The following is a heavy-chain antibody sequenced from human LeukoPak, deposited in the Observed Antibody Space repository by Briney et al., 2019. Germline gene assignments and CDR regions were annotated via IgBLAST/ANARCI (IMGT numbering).Heavy chain of an antibody. D-gene: IGHD2/OR15-2a*01. CDR3: TRDATYYLRYGYFDY. Sequence: GGSLRLSCAASGFTFSNYGMNWVRQAPGKGLEWVSSINNVASHIYYAGSVRGRFTISRDNAKNSVYLQMNSLRAEDTAVYYCTRDATYYLRYGYFDYWGQGTLVTVSS. CDR2: INNVASHI. V-gene: IGHV3-21*01. J-gene: IGHJ4*02. CDR1: GFTFSNYG.